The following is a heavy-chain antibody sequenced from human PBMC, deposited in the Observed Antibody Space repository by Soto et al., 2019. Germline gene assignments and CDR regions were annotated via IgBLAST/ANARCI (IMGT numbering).Heavy chain of an antibody. CDR2: ISYDGSNK. V-gene: IGHV3-30*18. J-gene: IGHJ4*02. Sequence: QVQLVESGGGVVQPGRSLRLSCAAPGFTFSSYGMHWVRQAPGKGLEWVAVISYDGSNKYYADSVKGRFTISRDNSKNTLYLQMNTLRAEDTAVYYCAKAVYSSGWANDYWGQRTLVTASS. CDR3: AKAVYSSGWANDY. D-gene: IGHD6-19*01. CDR1: GFTFSSYG.